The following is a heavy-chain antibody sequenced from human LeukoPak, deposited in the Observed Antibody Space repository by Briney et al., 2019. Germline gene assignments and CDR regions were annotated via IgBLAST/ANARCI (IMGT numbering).Heavy chain of an antibody. CDR3: ARDRVVYCYYGMDV. CDR2: ISYDGNNK. J-gene: IGHJ6*02. V-gene: IGHV3-30*04. D-gene: IGHD3-10*01. CDR1: GFTFSTYA. Sequence: GGSLRLSCAASGFTFSTYAMHWVRQAPGKGLEWVAVISYDGNNKYYADSVKGRFTISRDNSKNTLYLQMNSLRAEDTAVYYCARDRVVYCYYGMDVWGQGTTVTVSS.